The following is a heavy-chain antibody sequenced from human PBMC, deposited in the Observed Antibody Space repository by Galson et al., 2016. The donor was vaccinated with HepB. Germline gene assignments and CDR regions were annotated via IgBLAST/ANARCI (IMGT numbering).Heavy chain of an antibody. D-gene: IGHD3-16*01. J-gene: IGHJ6*02. CDR2: ISGGGRTT. Sequence: SLRLSCAASGFTFSSYAMSWVRQAPGKGLEWVAGISGGGRTTFYADSVKGRFTISRDNSKNTLYMQLNRLSAEDTAVYYCAGDLEKSGELCHYYGMDVWGQGTTVTVSS. CDR1: GFTFSSYA. CDR3: AGDLEKSGELCHYYGMDV. V-gene: IGHV3-23*01.